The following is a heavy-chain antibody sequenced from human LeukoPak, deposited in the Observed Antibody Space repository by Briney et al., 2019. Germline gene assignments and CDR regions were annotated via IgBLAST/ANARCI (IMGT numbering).Heavy chain of an antibody. CDR2: ITNDGSST. Sequence: GGSLRLSCAASGLTFSSHWMHWVRQAPGKGLVWVSRITNDGSSTTYADSVKGRFTISRDNSKNTLYLQMNSLRAEDTAVYYCAKEGSSGYYYVFDYWGQGTLVTVSS. V-gene: IGHV3-74*01. CDR1: GLTFSSHW. J-gene: IGHJ4*02. D-gene: IGHD3-22*01. CDR3: AKEGSSGYYYVFDY.